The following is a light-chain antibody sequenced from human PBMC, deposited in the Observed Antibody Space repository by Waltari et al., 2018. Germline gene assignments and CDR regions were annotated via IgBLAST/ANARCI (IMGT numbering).Light chain of an antibody. CDR2: WAS. Sequence: DIVMTQSPDSQAVSLGERATINCRSSQSILDNSNKRNYLTWYQQKARQPPRLLIPWASTRESGVPDRCSGSGSGTDFTLTISSLQAEDVAVYYCQQYYTAPYTFGQGAKLEIK. V-gene: IGKV4-1*01. CDR3: QQYYTAPYT. J-gene: IGKJ2*01. CDR1: QSILDNSNKRNY.